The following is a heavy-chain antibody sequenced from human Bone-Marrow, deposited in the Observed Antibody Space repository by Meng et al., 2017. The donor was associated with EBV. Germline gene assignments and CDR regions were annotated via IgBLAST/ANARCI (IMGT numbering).Heavy chain of an antibody. D-gene: IGHD3-22*01. Sequence: QVQLVQAATEVKKPGASMKVSCKASGYTFTTNPIQGVRQAPGQGLEWMGWINAANGRTRYSQKLQGRVTFTRDTSASTAYMELSSLTSEDTALYYCARFGEHGGYYYDSSGYSDYWGQGTLVTVSS. V-gene: IGHV1-3*01. J-gene: IGHJ4*02. CDR2: INAANGRT. CDR1: GYTFTTNP. CDR3: ARFGEHGGYYYDSSGYSDY.